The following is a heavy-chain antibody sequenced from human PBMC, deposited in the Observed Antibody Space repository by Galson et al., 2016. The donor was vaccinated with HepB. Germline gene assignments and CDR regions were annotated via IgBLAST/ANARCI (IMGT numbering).Heavy chain of an antibody. Sequence: ETLSLTCVVSGDSVSSPYYWGWIRQPPGKGLEWIGRISYSGSTYYNPSLKSRVTISVDTSKNHFSLKLSSVTAADTAVYYCARPKTAGGGYYDFDYWGQGTLVTVSS. D-gene: IGHD3-22*01. J-gene: IGHJ4*02. V-gene: IGHV4-39*01. CDR1: GDSVSSPYY. CDR2: ISYSGST. CDR3: ARPKTAGGGYYDFDY.